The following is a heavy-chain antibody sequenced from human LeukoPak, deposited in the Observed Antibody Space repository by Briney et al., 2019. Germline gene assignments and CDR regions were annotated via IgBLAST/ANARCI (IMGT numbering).Heavy chain of an antibody. CDR3: VKDRSGGYRVFDH. CDR2: LSGGGGGT. CDR1: GFTFSSYA. J-gene: IGHJ4*02. D-gene: IGHD6-19*01. Sequence: GGSLRLSCAASGFTFSSYAMSWVRQAPGKGLEWVSALSGGGGGTFYTDSVKGRFTISRDNSKNTLYLQMSSLRAEDTAVYYCVKDRSGGYRVFDHWGQGTQVTVSS. V-gene: IGHV3-23*01.